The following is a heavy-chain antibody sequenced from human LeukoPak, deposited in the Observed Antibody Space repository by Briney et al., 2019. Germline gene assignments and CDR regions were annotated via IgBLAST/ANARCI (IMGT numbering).Heavy chain of an antibody. J-gene: IGHJ4*02. CDR1: GFTLSGYW. CDR3: ARRSPYSSSWTFGY. CDR2: INPDGSTT. Sequence: GGSLRLSCAASGFTLSGYWIHWVRQAPGKGLVWVARINPDGSTTSYADSVKGRITISRDNSKNTLYLQMNSLRAEDTAVYYCARRSPYSSSWTFGYWGQGTLVTVSS. D-gene: IGHD6-13*01. V-gene: IGHV3-74*01.